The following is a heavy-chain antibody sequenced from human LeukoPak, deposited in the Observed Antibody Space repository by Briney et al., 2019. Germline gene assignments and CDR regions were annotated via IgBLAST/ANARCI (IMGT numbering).Heavy chain of an antibody. D-gene: IGHD4-17*01. CDR1: GFTFSSYS. J-gene: IGHJ3*02. V-gene: IGHV3-21*04. CDR3: ASAYYGDDDAFDI. Sequence: GGSLRLSCAASGFTFSSYSMNWVRQAPGKGLEWVSSISSSSSYIYYADSVKGRFTISRDNAKNSLYLQMNSLRAEDTALYYCASAYYGDDDAFDIWGQGTMVTVSS. CDR2: ISSSSSYI.